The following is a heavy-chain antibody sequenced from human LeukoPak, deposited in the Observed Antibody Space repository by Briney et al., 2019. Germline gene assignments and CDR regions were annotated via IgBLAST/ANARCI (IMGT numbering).Heavy chain of an antibody. J-gene: IGHJ5*02. CDR1: GYTFTNYY. CDR2: INPSGGGT. CDR3: ARGWSSGFNP. D-gene: IGHD3-22*01. V-gene: IGHV1-46*01. Sequence: ASVKVSCKASGYTFTNYYLHWVRQAPGQGLEWIGIINPSGGGTNYAQKFQGRVTMTSDMSTSTVSMELSSLRSEDTAVYYCARGWSSGFNPWGQGTLVTVSS.